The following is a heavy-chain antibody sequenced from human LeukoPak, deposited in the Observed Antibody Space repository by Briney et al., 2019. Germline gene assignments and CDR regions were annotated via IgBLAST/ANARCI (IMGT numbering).Heavy chain of an antibody. CDR1: GGSISSYY. V-gene: IGHV4-59*12. Sequence: SETLSLTCTVSGGSISSYYWSWIRQPPGKGLEWVGYIYASGSTNYNPSLKSRVTLSVDTSKNQFSLKLSSVTAADTAVYYCAREDTAMVTWGQGTLVTVSS. CDR3: AREDTAMVT. D-gene: IGHD5-18*01. CDR2: IYASGST. J-gene: IGHJ5*02.